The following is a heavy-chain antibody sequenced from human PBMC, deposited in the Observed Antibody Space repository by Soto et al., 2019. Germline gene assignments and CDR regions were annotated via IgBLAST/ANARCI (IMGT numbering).Heavy chain of an antibody. CDR2: IYYSGST. V-gene: IGHV4-59*01. CDR3: ARDPKGNNWFDP. CDR1: GGSISSYF. Sequence: SETLSLTCTVSGGSISSYFWSWIRQPPGKGLEWIGYIYYSGSTNYNPSLKSRVTISVDTSKNQFSLKLSSVTAADTAVYYCARDPKGNNWFDPWGQGTLVTVSS. J-gene: IGHJ5*02.